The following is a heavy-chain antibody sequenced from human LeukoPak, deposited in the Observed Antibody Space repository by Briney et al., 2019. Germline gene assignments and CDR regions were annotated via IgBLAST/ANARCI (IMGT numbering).Heavy chain of an antibody. V-gene: IGHV1-8*03. CDR1: GYTFTSYD. J-gene: IGHJ6*03. D-gene: IGHD6-6*01. Sequence: GAPVKVSCKASGYTFTSYDINWVRQATGQGLEWMGWMNPNSGNTGYAQKFQGRVTITRNTSISTAYMELSSLRSEDTAVYYCARGFTGSSSAQQTYYYYYYMDVWGKGTTVTVSS. CDR2: MNPNSGNT. CDR3: ARGFTGSSSAQQTYYYYYYMDV.